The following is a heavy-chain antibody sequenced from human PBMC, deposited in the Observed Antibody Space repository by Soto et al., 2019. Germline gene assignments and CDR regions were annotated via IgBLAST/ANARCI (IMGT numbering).Heavy chain of an antibody. Sequence: QVQLVQSGAEVKKPGASVKVSCKASGYTFTSYDINWVRQATGQGLEWLAWMNPKSGNTGYAQNFGGRLTMTRDTSTSTAYMELSSLGSEDSAVYYCARGPYYDSGGYHLSVDYWGQGTQVTVSS. J-gene: IGHJ4*02. CDR2: MNPKSGNT. CDR1: GYTFTSYD. V-gene: IGHV1-8*02. D-gene: IGHD3-22*01. CDR3: ARGPYYDSGGYHLSVDY.